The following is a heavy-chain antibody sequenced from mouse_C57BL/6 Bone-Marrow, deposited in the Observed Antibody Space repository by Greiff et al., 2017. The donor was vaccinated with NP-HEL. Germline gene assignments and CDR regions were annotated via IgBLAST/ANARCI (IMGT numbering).Heavy chain of an antibody. J-gene: IGHJ3*01. CDR2: IYPRSGNT. V-gene: IGHV1-81*01. CDR3: ARNYYGSSGAY. CDR1: GYTFTSYG. Sequence: GAELARPGASVKLSCKASGYTFTSYGISWVKQRTGQGLEWIGEIYPRSGNTYYNEKFKGKATLTADKSSSTAYMELRSLTSEDSAVYFCARNYYGSSGAYWGQGTLVTVSA. D-gene: IGHD1-1*01.